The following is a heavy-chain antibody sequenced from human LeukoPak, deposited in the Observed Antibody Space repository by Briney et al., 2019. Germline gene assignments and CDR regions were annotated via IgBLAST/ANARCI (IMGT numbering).Heavy chain of an antibody. D-gene: IGHD2-2*02. CDR1: GYTFTSYA. CDR2: INAGNGNT. V-gene: IGHV1-3*01. Sequence: GASVKVSCKASGYTFTSYAMHWVRQAPGQRLEWMGWINAGNGNTKYSQKFQGRVTITRDTSASTAYMELSSLRSEDTAVYYCARGGYCSSTSCYTRLDPWGQGTLVTVSS. CDR3: ARGGYCSSTSCYTRLDP. J-gene: IGHJ5*02.